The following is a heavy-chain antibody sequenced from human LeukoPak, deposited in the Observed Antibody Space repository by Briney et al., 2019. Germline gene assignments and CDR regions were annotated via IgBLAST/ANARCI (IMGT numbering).Heavy chain of an antibody. CDR2: IIPIFGTA. CDR3: AREMVRGVILGDY. CDR1: GGTFSNYA. J-gene: IGHJ4*02. D-gene: IGHD3-10*01. V-gene: IGHV1-69*13. Sequence: SVKVSCNASGGTFSNYAISWVRQAPGQGLEWMGGIIPIFGTANYAQKLQGRVTITADESTSTAYMELSSLRSEDTAVYYCAREMVRGVILGDYWGQGTLVTVSS.